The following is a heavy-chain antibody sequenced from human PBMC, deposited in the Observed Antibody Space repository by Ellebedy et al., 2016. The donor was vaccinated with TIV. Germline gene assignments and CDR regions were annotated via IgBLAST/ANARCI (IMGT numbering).Heavy chain of an antibody. V-gene: IGHV3-74*01. J-gene: IGHJ4*02. CDR2: INSDGSST. D-gene: IGHD3-9*01. Sequence: GESLKISCAASGFTFSGSWMHWVRQAPGEGLVWVSRINSDGSSTSYADSVKGRFTISRDNSKNTLYLQMNSLRAEDTALYYCARAGPDYDILTGYYTAFDYWGQGTLVTVSS. CDR3: ARAGPDYDILTGYYTAFDY. CDR1: GFTFSGSW.